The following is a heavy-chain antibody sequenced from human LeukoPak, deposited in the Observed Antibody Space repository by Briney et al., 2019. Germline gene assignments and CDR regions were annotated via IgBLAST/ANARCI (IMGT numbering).Heavy chain of an antibody. D-gene: IGHD5-18*01. Sequence: PGGSLRLSCAASGFTFSSYDMHWVRQATGKGLEWVSAIGTAGDTYYPGSVKGRFSISRENAKNSLYLQMNSLRAGDTAVYYCARDGYSYGMDVWGQGTTVTVSS. J-gene: IGHJ6*02. V-gene: IGHV3-13*01. CDR3: ARDGYSYGMDV. CDR1: GFTFSSYD. CDR2: IGTAGDT.